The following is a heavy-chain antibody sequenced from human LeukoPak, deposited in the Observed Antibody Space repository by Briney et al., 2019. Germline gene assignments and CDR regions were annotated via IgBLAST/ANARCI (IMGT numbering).Heavy chain of an antibody. V-gene: IGHV1-2*06. CDR2: INPNSGGT. Sequence: GASVTVSCKASGYTFTGYYMHWVRQAPGQGLEWMGRINPNSGGTKYSQKFQGRVTITRDTSASTAYMELSSLRSEDTAVYYCARGGPYSSSWWGSFDPWGQGTLVTVSS. D-gene: IGHD6-13*01. CDR1: GYTFTGYY. J-gene: IGHJ5*02. CDR3: ARGGPYSSSWWGSFDP.